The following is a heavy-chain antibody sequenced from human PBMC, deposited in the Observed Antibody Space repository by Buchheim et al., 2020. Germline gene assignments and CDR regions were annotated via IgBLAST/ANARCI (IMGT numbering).Heavy chain of an antibody. CDR1: GYSFINYW. V-gene: IGHV5-51*01. CDR3: ARLSRDCSGDTCYSDYFDY. CDR2: IYPDDSDT. D-gene: IGHD2-15*01. Sequence: EVKLVQSGADVKKPGESLKISCKGSGYSFINYWIGWVRQVPGKGLECMGLIYPDDSDTRYNPSFQGQVTISADRSISITSLQWSSLRASDTAMYYCARLSRDCSGDTCYSDYFDYWGQGTL. J-gene: IGHJ4*02.